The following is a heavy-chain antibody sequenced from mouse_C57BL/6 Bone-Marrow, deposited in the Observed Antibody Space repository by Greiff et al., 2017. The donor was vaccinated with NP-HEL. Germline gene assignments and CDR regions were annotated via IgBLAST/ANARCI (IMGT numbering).Heavy chain of an antibody. CDR2: IHPNSGST. D-gene: IGHD2-2*01. J-gene: IGHJ4*01. Sequence: QVQLQQSGAELVKPGASVKLSCKASGYTFTSYWMHWVKQRPGQGLEWIGMIHPNSGSTNYNEKFKSKATLTVDKSSSTAYMQLSSLTSEDSAVYYCARAYGYGGAMDYWGQGTSVTVSS. CDR3: ARAYGYGGAMDY. CDR1: GYTFTSYW. V-gene: IGHV1-64*01.